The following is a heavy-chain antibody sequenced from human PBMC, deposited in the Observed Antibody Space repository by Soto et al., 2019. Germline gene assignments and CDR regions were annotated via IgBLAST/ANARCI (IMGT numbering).Heavy chain of an antibody. D-gene: IGHD3-9*01. Sequence: SETLSLTCGVSGGSFSAYHWSWVRQPPVKGLEWIAEINHGSTNYNPSLKSRVTISEDTYKNQISLKLRFVTAADTAVYYCARGPKYFDSVDSWGQGTLVT. CDR3: ARGPKYFDSVDS. CDR2: INHGST. CDR1: GGSFSAYH. V-gene: IGHV4-34*01. J-gene: IGHJ4*02.